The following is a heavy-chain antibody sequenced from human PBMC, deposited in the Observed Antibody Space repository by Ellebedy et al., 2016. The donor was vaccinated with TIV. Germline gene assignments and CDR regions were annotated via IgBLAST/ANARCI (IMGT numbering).Heavy chain of an antibody. CDR2: ISYDGSNK. CDR3: ARDYYYGMDV. Sequence: GGPLRLSXAASGFTFSSYAMHWVRQAPGKGLEWVAVISYDGSNKYYADSVKGRFTISRDNSKNTLYLQMNSLRAEDTAVYYCARDYYYGMDVWGQGTTVTVSS. CDR1: GFTFSSYA. J-gene: IGHJ6*02. V-gene: IGHV3-30-3*01.